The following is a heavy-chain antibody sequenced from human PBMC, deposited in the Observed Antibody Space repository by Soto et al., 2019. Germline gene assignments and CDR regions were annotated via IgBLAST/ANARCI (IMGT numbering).Heavy chain of an antibody. V-gene: IGHV1-69*04. CDR1: GGTFSSYT. CDR2: IIPILGIA. J-gene: IGHJ3*02. D-gene: IGHD5-12*01. Sequence: SVKVSCKASGGTFSSYTISWGRQAPGQGLEWMGRIIPILGIANYAQKFQGRVTITADKSTSTAYMELSSLRSEDTAVYYCAREGVVATYDAFDIWGQGTMVTVS. CDR3: AREGVVATYDAFDI.